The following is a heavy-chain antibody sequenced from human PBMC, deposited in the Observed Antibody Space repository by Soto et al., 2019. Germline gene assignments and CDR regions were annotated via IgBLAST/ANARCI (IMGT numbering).Heavy chain of an antibody. D-gene: IGHD3-3*01. CDR3: ARQSHPLEPFDY. J-gene: IGHJ4*02. Sequence: QVQLQESGPGLVKPSETLSLTCTVSGGSFSTSYWSWIRQPAGKGLEWIGRVYTSGSPNYNPSLKCRDTMSVDTSKNQFSLRLSSVTAADTAVYYCARQSHPLEPFDYWGQGTLVPVSS. CDR1: GGSFSTSY. CDR2: VYTSGSP. V-gene: IGHV4-4*07.